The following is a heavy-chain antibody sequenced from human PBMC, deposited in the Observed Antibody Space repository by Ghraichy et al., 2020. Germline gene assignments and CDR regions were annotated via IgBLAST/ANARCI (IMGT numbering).Heavy chain of an antibody. D-gene: IGHD3-16*01. CDR1: RFTFSDYA. Sequence: GGSLRLSCAASRFTFSDYAMTWVRQAPGKGLEWVSCISASGDKTHYADSVKGRFTISRDNSKNTLYLQMNSLRVDDTAVYFCANALGGSMPTYWGQGTLVTVS. J-gene: IGHJ4*02. CDR2: ISASGDKT. V-gene: IGHV3-23*01. CDR3: ANALGGSMPTY.